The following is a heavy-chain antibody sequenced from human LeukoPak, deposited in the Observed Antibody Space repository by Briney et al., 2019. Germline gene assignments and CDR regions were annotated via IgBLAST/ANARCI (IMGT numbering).Heavy chain of an antibody. Sequence: PGGSLRLSCAASGFTFSNSAMHWVRQAPGMGLEWVALILYDGSNEYYADSVQGRFTISRDSSRNTLYLQMNSLRAEDTAVYYCAKDGTGGYYYLDYWGQGTLVTVSS. CDR2: ILYDGSNE. D-gene: IGHD3-22*01. CDR1: GFTFSNSA. CDR3: AKDGTGGYYYLDY. V-gene: IGHV3-30*04. J-gene: IGHJ4*02.